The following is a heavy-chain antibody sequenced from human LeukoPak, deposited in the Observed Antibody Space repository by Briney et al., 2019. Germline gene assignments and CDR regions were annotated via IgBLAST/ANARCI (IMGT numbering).Heavy chain of an antibody. J-gene: IGHJ3*02. V-gene: IGHV1-69*04. D-gene: IGHD1-14*01. CDR1: GGTFSRNA. CDR2: FIPILDIT. Sequence: SVKVSCKASGGTFSRNAISWVRQAPGQGLEWMGRFIPILDITNDAQKFQGRVTITADKSTSTAYMELSSLGSEDTAVYYCAREEGTSPYAFDIWGQGTVVTVSS. CDR3: AREEGTSPYAFDI.